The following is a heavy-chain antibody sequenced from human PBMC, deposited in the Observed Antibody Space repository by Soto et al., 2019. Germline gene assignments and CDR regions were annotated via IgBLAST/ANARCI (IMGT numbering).Heavy chain of an antibody. V-gene: IGHV4-39*01. Sequence: QLQLQESGPGLVKPSETLSLICTVSGGSVSSSSYYWGWIRQPPGKGLEWIGSIYYSGSTYYNPSLKIQVTISVATSKNQFALQLSSVTAADTAVYYCARLIVYSSASGPLDYWGQGTLVTVSS. CDR2: IYYSGST. CDR1: GGSVSSSSYY. J-gene: IGHJ4*02. CDR3: ARLIVYSSASGPLDY. D-gene: IGHD6-6*01.